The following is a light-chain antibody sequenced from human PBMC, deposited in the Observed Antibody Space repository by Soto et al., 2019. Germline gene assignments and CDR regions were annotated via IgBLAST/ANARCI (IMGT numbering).Light chain of an antibody. CDR3: CSYAGRSSSSYV. Sequence: QSVLAQPPSVSGSPGQSVTISCTGTSTDFVTYNRVSWYQQPPGTAPKLIVYEVSNRPSGVPDRFSGSKSGNTASLTISGLQGEDEADYYCCSYAGRSSSSYVFGTGTKVTVL. V-gene: IGLV2-18*02. J-gene: IGLJ1*01. CDR1: STDFVTYNR. CDR2: EVS.